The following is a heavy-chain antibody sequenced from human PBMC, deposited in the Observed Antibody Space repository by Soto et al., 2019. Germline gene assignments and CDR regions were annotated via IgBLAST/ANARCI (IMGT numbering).Heavy chain of an antibody. Sequence: LRLSCTVSGGSISSGGYYWSWIRQHQGKGLEWIGYIYYSGSTYYNPSLKSRVTISVDTSKNQFSLKLSSVTAADTAVYYCARGYCSSTSCYTGYNWFDPWGQGTLVTVSS. CDR1: GGSISSGGYY. J-gene: IGHJ5*02. V-gene: IGHV4-31*03. CDR3: ARGYCSSTSCYTGYNWFDP. D-gene: IGHD2-2*02. CDR2: IYYSGST.